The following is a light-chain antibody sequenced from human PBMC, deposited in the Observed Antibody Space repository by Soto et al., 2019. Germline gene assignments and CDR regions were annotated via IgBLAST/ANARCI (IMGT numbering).Light chain of an antibody. CDR1: QNIRNW. J-gene: IGKJ5*01. CDR2: DAS. CDR3: QQYNTYST. Sequence: DIQRPWSPSTLSASVGDRVIITGRASQNIRNWLAWYQQKPGKAPNPLIYDASSLKSGVPARFSGSGSGTEFTLTISSLQPDDFATDDCQQYNTYSTVGQGTRLEIK. V-gene: IGKV1-5*01.